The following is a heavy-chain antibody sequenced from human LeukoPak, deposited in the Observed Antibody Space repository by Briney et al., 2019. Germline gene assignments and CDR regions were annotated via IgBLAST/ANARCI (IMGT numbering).Heavy chain of an antibody. Sequence: GESLKISCKGSGYSFTSYWIGWMRQLPGKGLEWMGIIYPGDSDTRYSPSFQGQVTISADKSICTAYLQWSSLKASDTAMYYCARPAPPRYSYGYCDYWGQGTLVTV. D-gene: IGHD5-18*01. J-gene: IGHJ4*02. CDR3: ARPAPPRYSYGYCDY. CDR2: IYPGDSDT. CDR1: GYSFTSYW. V-gene: IGHV5-51*01.